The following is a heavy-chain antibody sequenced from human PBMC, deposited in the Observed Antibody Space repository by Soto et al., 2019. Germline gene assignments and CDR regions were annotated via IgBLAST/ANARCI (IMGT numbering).Heavy chain of an antibody. J-gene: IGHJ4*02. CDR1: GFTFSSYG. D-gene: IGHD2-8*02. CDR3: AKVTGLVDPFDY. CDR2: IRSGGGST. Sequence: EVQLLESGGGLVQPGGSLRLSCAASGFTFSSYGMSWVRQAPGKGLEWVSAIRSGGGSTYYADSVKGRFTISRDNSKNTLYLQMSSLRAEDTAIYYCAKVTGLVDPFDYWGQGTLVTVSS. V-gene: IGHV3-23*01.